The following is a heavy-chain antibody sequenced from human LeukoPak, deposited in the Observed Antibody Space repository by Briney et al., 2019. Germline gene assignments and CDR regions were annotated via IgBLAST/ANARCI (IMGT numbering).Heavy chain of an antibody. V-gene: IGHV3-33*06. CDR2: IWYDGSNK. D-gene: IGHD6-13*01. Sequence: PGGSLRLSCAASGFTFSSYGMHWVRQAPGKGLEWVAVIWYDGSNKYYADSVKGRFTISRDNSKNTLYLQMNSLRGEDTAVYYCAKGTGGSSWSPNRDWGQGTLVTVSS. CDR1: GFTFSSYG. CDR3: AKGTGGSSWSPNRD. J-gene: IGHJ4*02.